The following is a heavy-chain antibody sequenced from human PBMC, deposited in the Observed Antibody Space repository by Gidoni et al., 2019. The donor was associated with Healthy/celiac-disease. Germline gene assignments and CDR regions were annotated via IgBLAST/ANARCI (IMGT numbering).Heavy chain of an antibody. V-gene: IGHV3-33*01. Sequence: QVQLVESGGGVVQPGRSLRLSCAASGFTLSSYGMHWVRQAPGKGLEWVAVIWYDGSNKYYADSVKGRFTISRDNSKNTLDLQMNSLRAEDTAVYYCARGYDSSGTDYWGQGTLVTVSS. CDR1: GFTLSSYG. CDR3: ARGYDSSGTDY. D-gene: IGHD3-22*01. J-gene: IGHJ4*02. CDR2: IWYDGSNK.